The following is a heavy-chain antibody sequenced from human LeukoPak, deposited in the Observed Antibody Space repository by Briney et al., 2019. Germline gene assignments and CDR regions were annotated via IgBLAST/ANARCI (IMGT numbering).Heavy chain of an antibody. D-gene: IGHD2-15*01. CDR3: ARGLNIVVVVAALFDY. CDR1: GGFISSYY. V-gene: IGHV4-4*07. Sequence: SETLSLTCTVSGGFISSYYWSWIRQPAGKGLECIGRIYASGSTNYNPSLKSRVTMSLDTSKNQFSLKLSSVTAADTAVYYCARGLNIVVVVAALFDYWGQGTLVTVSS. CDR2: IYASGST. J-gene: IGHJ4*02.